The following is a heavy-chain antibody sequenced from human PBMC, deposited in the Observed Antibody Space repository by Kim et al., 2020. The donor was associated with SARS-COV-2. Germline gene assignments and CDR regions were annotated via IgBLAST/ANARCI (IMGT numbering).Heavy chain of an antibody. J-gene: IGHJ4*02. CDR3: TTDVLLWFGEPPRSPG. V-gene: IGHV3-15*01. D-gene: IGHD3-10*01. Sequence: PVKGRLNISRDDSKNTLYLQMNSLKTEDTAVYYCTTDVLLWFGEPPRSPGWGQGTLVTVSS.